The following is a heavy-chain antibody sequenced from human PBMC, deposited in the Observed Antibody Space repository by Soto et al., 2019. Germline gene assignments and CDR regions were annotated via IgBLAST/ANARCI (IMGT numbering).Heavy chain of an antibody. CDR2: ISYDGSNK. V-gene: IGHV3-30*18. D-gene: IGHD5-18*01. CDR3: AKTSDVDTALFDY. Sequence: GGSLRLSCAASGFTFSSYGMHWVRQAPGKGLEWVAVISYDGSNKYYADSVKGRFTISRDNSKNTLYLQMNSLRAEDTAVYYCAKTSDVDTALFDYWGQGTLVTVSS. J-gene: IGHJ4*02. CDR1: GFTFSSYG.